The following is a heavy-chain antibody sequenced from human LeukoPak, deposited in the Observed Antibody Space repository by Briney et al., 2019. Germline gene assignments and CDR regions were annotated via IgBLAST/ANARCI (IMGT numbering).Heavy chain of an antibody. V-gene: IGHV3-9*01. CDR2: ISWNSGSI. J-gene: IGHJ4*02. Sequence: GGSLRLSCAASGFTFDDYAMHWVRQAPGKGLEWVSGISWNSGSIGYADSVKGRFTISRDNAKNSLYLQMNSLRAEDTALYYCAKGKDGYNRPSDYWGQGTLVTVSS. CDR3: AKGKDGYNRPSDY. D-gene: IGHD5-24*01. CDR1: GFTFDDYA.